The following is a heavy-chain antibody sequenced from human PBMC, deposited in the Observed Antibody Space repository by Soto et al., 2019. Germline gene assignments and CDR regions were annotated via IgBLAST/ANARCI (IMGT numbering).Heavy chain of an antibody. V-gene: IGHV1-2*02. D-gene: IGHD3-3*01. Sequence: QLHLVQSGAVVKKPGASVTVSCSASGYPVTAYYMHWVRQAPGRGLEWMGGINPATGAAKYTQTFQGRVTMTRDTSTSTVFMELSGLQSEDTAVFYCARGGGVGVAGSAAFDMWGQGTLVTVSS. J-gene: IGHJ3*02. CDR1: GYPVTAYY. CDR3: ARGGGVGVAGSAAFDM. CDR2: INPATGAA.